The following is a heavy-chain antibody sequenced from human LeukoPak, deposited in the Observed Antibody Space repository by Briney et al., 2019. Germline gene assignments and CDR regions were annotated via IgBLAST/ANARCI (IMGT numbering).Heavy chain of an antibody. Sequence: PSETLSLTCTVSGGSISSSSYYWGWIRQPPGKGLEWIGSIYYSGSTSCNPSLQSRVTISVDTSKNQFSLKLSSVTAADTAVYYCARDSTSTGDFDYWGQGTLVTVSS. D-gene: IGHD7-27*01. J-gene: IGHJ4*02. V-gene: IGHV4-39*07. CDR3: ARDSTSTGDFDY. CDR1: GGSISSSSYY. CDR2: IYYSGST.